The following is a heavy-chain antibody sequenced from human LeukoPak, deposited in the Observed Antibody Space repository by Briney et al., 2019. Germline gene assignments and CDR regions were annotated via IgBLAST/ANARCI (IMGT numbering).Heavy chain of an antibody. CDR3: ARVGLNYYDSSDKGNWFDP. CDR2: INPSGGST. CDR1: GYTFTSYY. D-gene: IGHD3-22*01. J-gene: IGHJ5*02. V-gene: IGHV1-46*01. Sequence: ASVKVSCKASGYTFTSYYMHWVRQAPGQGLEWMGIINPSGGSTSYAQKFQGRVTMTRDTSTSTVYMELSSLRSEDTAVYYCARVGLNYYDSSDKGNWFDPWGQGTLVTVSS.